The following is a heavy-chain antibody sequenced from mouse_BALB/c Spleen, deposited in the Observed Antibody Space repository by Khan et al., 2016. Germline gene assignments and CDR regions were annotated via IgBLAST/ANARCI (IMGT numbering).Heavy chain of an antibody. J-gene: IGHJ1*01. Sequence: EVQLQESGAELVKPGASVKLSCTASGFNIKDTYMHWVKQRPEQGLEWIGRIDPANGNTKYAPKFQGKATITAETSSNTAYLQLSSLTSEDTSVYYCARWDWYFDVWGAGTTVTVSS. CDR3: ARWDWYFDV. V-gene: IGHV14-3*02. CDR1: GFNIKDTY. CDR2: IDPANGNT.